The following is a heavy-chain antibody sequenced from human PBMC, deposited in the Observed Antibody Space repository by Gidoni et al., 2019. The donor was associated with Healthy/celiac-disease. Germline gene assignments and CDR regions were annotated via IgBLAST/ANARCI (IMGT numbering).Heavy chain of an antibody. CDR2: ISGSGGSP. CDR3: AKDHYYDSSGYTDFDY. D-gene: IGHD3-22*01. V-gene: IGHV3-23*01. J-gene: IGHJ4*02. CDR1: GFLFSRFA. Sequence: EVQLLESGGGLVQPGGSVRLSCSASGFLFSRFAMGRVRQAPGKGLEWVSAISGSGGSPYYADSVKGRFTISRDNSKNTLYLQMNSLRAEDTAVYYCAKDHYYDSSGYTDFDYWGQGTLVTVSS.